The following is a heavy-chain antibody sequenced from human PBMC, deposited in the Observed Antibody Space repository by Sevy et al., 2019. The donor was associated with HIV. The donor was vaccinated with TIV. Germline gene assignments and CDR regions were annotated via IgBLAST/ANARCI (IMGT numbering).Heavy chain of an antibody. CDR3: ARGGPSVTGPFY. CDR1: GGSISSGSYY. J-gene: IGHJ4*02. CDR2: IYTSGST. V-gene: IGHV4-61*02. Sequence: SETLSLTCTVSGGSISSGSYYWSWLRQPAGKGLEWIGRIYTSGSTSYNPSLKSRVTMSMDTSENQFSLKLSSVTAADTALYYCARGGPSVTGPFYWGQGALVTVSS. D-gene: IGHD1-26*01.